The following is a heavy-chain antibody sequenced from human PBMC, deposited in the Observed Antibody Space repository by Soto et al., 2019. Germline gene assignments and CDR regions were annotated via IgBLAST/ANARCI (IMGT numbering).Heavy chain of an antibody. CDR1: GFTFGTTD. D-gene: IGHD3-10*01. V-gene: IGHV3-23*01. J-gene: IGHJ5*02. CDR3: VKNSGWFNT. CDR2: IDGSGGIT. Sequence: QLLQSGGGLVQPGGSLPLSVAASGFTFGTTDMSWVRQAPGEGLEWVSTIDGSGGITYYADSVKGRFTISRDNSRNTVYLQMNSLRGDDTALYYCVKNSGWFNTWGQGALVTVSS.